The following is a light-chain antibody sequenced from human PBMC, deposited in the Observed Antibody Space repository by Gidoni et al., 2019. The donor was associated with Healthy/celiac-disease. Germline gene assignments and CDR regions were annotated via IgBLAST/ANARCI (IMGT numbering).Light chain of an antibody. Sequence: AIQLTQSPSSLSASVGDRVTITCRASQGISSALAWYQQKPGKAPKLLIYDASSLESGVPSRFSGSGSGTDFTLTISSLQPEDLATYYCQQFNNYPRLTFGGXTKVEIK. CDR3: QQFNNYPRLT. CDR2: DAS. CDR1: QGISSA. V-gene: IGKV1D-13*01. J-gene: IGKJ4*01.